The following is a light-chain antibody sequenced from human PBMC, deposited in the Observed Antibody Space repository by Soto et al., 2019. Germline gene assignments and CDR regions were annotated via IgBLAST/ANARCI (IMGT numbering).Light chain of an antibody. V-gene: IGLV2-14*01. Sequence: QSALTQPASVSGSPGQSITVSCTGSSSDIGRYDYVSWYQQYPGKAPKLLIYDVSKRPSGISNRFSGSKSGNTASLTISGLQAEDEADYYCSSYTTFTADVFGTGTKLTVL. J-gene: IGLJ1*01. CDR1: SSDIGRYDY. CDR2: DVS. CDR3: SSYTTFTADV.